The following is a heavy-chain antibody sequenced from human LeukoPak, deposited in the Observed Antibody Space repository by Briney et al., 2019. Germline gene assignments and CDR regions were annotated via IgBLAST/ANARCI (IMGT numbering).Heavy chain of an antibody. CDR3: AKPLNSGSYYFDY. Sequence: GGSLRLSCAASGFTFSSYAMSWVRQAPGKWLEWVSAISGSGGSTYYADSVKGRFTISRDNSKNTLYLQMNSLRAEDTAVYYCAKPLNSGSYYFDYWGQGTLVTVSS. CDR2: ISGSGGST. V-gene: IGHV3-23*01. D-gene: IGHD1-26*01. J-gene: IGHJ4*02. CDR1: GFTFSSYA.